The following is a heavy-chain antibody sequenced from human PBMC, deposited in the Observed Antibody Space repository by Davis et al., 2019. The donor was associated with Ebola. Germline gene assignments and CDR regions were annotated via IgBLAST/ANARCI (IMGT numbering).Heavy chain of an antibody. D-gene: IGHD2-2*02. J-gene: IGHJ5*02. CDR1: SYTFTSYG. CDR2: INPNSGGT. V-gene: IGHV1-2*02. CDR3: ARDRPAAIRSVNWFDP. Sequence: ASVKVSCKASSYTFTSYGISWVRQAPGQGLEWMGWINPNSGGTKYAQKFQGRVTMTRDTSISTAYMELSRLRSDDTAVYYCARDRPAAIRSVNWFDPWGQGTLVTVSS.